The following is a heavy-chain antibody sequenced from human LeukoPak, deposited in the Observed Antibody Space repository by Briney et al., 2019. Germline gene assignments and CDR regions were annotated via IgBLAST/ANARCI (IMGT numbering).Heavy chain of an antibody. CDR1: GGSISSYY. CDR2: IYYSGST. CDR3: ARVGSVEMATFDY. V-gene: IGHV4-59*08. J-gene: IGHJ4*02. Sequence: SKTLSLTCTVSGGSISSYYWSWIRQPPGKGLEWIGYIYYSGSTYHNPSLKSRVTISVDTSKNQFSLKLSSVTAADTAVYYCARVGSVEMATFDYWGQGTLVTVSS. D-gene: IGHD5-24*01.